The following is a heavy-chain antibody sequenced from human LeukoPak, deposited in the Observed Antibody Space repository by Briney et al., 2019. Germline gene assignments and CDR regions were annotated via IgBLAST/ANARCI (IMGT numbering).Heavy chain of an antibody. CDR3: AKRGSGSTENDY. J-gene: IGHJ4*02. V-gene: IGHV3-23*01. CDR2: ISASGGST. D-gene: IGHD6-19*01. Sequence: GGSLRLSCAASGFTFSSSAMSWVRQVPGKGLEWVSGISASGGSTYYADSVKGRFTISRDNSKNTLYLQMNSLRAEDTAVYYCAKRGSGSTENDYWGQGTLVTVSS. CDR1: GFTFSSSA.